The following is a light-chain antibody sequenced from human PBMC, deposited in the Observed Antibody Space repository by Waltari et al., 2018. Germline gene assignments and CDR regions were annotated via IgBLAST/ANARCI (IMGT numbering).Light chain of an antibody. CDR3: QQYDNWLGT. V-gene: IGKV3-15*01. CDR1: QSIRSN. J-gene: IGKJ1*01. Sequence: EIVMTLSPATLSVFPGERATLSCRASQSIRSNLAWYQHKPGQAPRLPIYGSSTRATSIPARFSGSVSATEFTLTISSLQSEDFAVYFCQQYDNWLGTFGQGTKVEIK. CDR2: GSS.